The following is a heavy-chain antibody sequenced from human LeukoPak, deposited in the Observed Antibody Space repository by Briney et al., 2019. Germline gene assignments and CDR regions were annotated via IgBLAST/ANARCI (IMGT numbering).Heavy chain of an antibody. Sequence: GGSLRLSCAASGLTFSGYAMSWVRQAPGKGLEWVSAISGSGDITYYADSVKGRFTISRDNAKNSLYLQMNSLRAEDTAVYYCARDLYRIVVVPHYFDYWGQGTLVTVSS. CDR1: GLTFSGYA. CDR3: ARDLYRIVVVPHYFDY. V-gene: IGHV3-23*01. CDR2: ISGSGDIT. D-gene: IGHD3-22*01. J-gene: IGHJ4*02.